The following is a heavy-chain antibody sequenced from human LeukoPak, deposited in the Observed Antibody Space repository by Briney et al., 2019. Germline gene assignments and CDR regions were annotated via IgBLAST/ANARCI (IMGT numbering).Heavy chain of an antibody. CDR2: ISYDGSNK. Sequence: GRSLRLSCAASGFTFSSYAMHWVRQAPGKGLEWVAVISYDGSNKYYADSVKGRFTISRDNSKNTLYLQMNSLRAEDTAVYYCARRISSIAARPVWVFSSTDAFHIWGQGTMVTVSS. J-gene: IGHJ3*02. CDR3: ARRISSIAARPVWVFSSTDAFHI. D-gene: IGHD6-6*01. V-gene: IGHV3-30-3*01. CDR1: GFTFSSYA.